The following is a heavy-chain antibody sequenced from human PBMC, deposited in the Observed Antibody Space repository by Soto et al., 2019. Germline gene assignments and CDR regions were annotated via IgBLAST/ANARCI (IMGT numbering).Heavy chain of an antibody. CDR3: VQVYYDSSGTQSGFDY. CDR1: GFIFSNNA. D-gene: IGHD3-22*01. CDR2: ISVSGSST. V-gene: IGHV3-23*01. Sequence: PGGSLRLSCAASGFIFSNNAMNWVRQAPGQGLEWVSGISVSGSSTYYADSVKGRFTISRDNSKNTLNLQMNSLRAEDTAVYYCVQVYYDSSGTQSGFDYWGQGTLVTVSS. J-gene: IGHJ4*02.